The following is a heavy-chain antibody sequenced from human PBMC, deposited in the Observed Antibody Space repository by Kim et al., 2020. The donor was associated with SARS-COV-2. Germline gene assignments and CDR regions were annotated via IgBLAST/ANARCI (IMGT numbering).Heavy chain of an antibody. D-gene: IGHD3-10*01. CDR3: ARGAVLLWFGELSGPPNGMDV. J-gene: IGHJ6*02. CDR1: GDSVSSNSAA. Sequence: SQTLSLTCAISGDSVSSNSAAWNWIRQSPSRGLEWLGRTYYRSKWYNDYAVSVKSRITINPDTSKNQFSLQLNSVTPEDTAVYYCARGAVLLWFGELSGPPNGMDVWGQGTTVTVSS. V-gene: IGHV6-1*01. CDR2: TYYRSKWYN.